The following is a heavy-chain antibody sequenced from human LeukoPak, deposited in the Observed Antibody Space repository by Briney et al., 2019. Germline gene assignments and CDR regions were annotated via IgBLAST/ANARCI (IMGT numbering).Heavy chain of an antibody. CDR1: GGTFSSYA. V-gene: IGHV1-69*01. Sequence: SVKVSCKASGGTFSSYAISWVRQAPGQGLEWMGGIIPIFGTANYAQKFQGRVTITADESTSTAYMELSSLRSDDTAVYYCARGDPAYGSGTDLYGYWGQGTLVTVSS. J-gene: IGHJ4*02. CDR3: ARGDPAYGSGTDLYGY. D-gene: IGHD3-10*01. CDR2: IIPIFGTA.